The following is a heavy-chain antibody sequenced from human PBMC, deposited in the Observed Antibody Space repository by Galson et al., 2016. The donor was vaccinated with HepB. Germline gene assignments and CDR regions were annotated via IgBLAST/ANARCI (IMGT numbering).Heavy chain of an antibody. Sequence: SLRLSCAASGFTFSSYGMSWVRQAPGKGLEWVSSISGSGGSTYYADSVKGRFTISRDNSKNTLYLQMNSLRAEDTAVYYCAKRGSRAGDTWITMIRGDQIYYFDSWGQGTLITVSS. J-gene: IGHJ4*02. V-gene: IGHV3-23*01. CDR2: ISGSGGST. D-gene: IGHD3-10*01. CDR3: AKRGSRAGDTWITMIRGDQIYYFDS. CDR1: GFTFSSYG.